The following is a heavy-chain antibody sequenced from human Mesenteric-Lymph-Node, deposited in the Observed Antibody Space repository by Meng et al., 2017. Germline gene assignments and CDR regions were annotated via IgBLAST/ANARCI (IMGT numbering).Heavy chain of an antibody. D-gene: IGHD1-1*01. CDR1: GGCFSGSY. CDR3: ARHPSWGTGSIHF. CDR2: INHSGGT. V-gene: IGHV4-34*01. J-gene: IGHJ4*02. Sequence: QVPLQQWAAALLKPSATPYAICALHGGCFSGSYWTWIRQPPGKGREWIGEINHSGGTYYNSYLKSRVIMSVDTSKNQLSLNMRSVTAADTAVYYCARHPSWGTGSIHFWGQGTLVTVSS.